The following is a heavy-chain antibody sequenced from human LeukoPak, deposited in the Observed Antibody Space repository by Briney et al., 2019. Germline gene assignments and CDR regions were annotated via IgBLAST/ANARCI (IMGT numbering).Heavy chain of an antibody. CDR3: ARDSARLQIVGAIYYFDY. J-gene: IGHJ4*02. CDR2: ISAYNGNT. D-gene: IGHD1-26*01. V-gene: IGHV1-18*01. CDR1: GYTFTSYG. Sequence: AASVKVSCKASGYTFTSYGISWVRQAPGQGLEWMGWISAYNGNTNYAQKLQGRVTMTTDTSTSTAYMELRSLRSDDTAVYYCARDSARLQIVGAIYYFDYWGQGTPVTVSS.